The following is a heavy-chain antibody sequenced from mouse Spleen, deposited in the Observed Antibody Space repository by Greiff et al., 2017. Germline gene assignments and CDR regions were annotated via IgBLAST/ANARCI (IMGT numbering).Heavy chain of an antibody. CDR3: ARDARGPRAMDY. Sequence: EVQVVESGGGLVQSGRSLRLSCATSGFTFSDFYMEWVRQAPGKGLEWIAASRNKANDYTTEYSASVKGRFIVSRDTSQSILYLQMNALRAEDTAIYYCARDARGPRAMDYWGQGTSVTVSS. CDR2: SRNKANDYTT. D-gene: IGHD3-3*01. J-gene: IGHJ4*01. V-gene: IGHV7-1*01. CDR1: GFTFSDFY.